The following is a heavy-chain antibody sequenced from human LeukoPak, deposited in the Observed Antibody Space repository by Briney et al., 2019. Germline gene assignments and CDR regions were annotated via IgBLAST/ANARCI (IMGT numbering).Heavy chain of an antibody. V-gene: IGHV3-23*01. CDR3: AKSVTPSYRDYGAYFDY. CDR2: ISGSGGST. J-gene: IGHJ4*02. Sequence: GGSLRLSCAASGFTFSSYGMSWVRQAPGKGLEWVSAISGSGGSTYYADSVKGRFTISRDNSKNTLYLQMNSLRAEDTAVYYCAKSVTPSYRDYGAYFDYWGQGTLVTVSS. D-gene: IGHD4/OR15-4a*01. CDR1: GFTFSSYG.